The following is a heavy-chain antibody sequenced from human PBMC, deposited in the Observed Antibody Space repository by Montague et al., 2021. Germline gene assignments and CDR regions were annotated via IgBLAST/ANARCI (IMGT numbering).Heavy chain of an antibody. V-gene: IGHV4-38-2*02. J-gene: IGHJ4*02. Sequence: SETLSLTCTVSGYSISSGYYWGWIRQPPGKGLEWIGSIFHSGSTYYNPSLKSRVTISVDTSKNQFSLKLTSVTAADTALYYYASDREAAPFDYWGQGTLVTVSS. CDR2: IFHSGST. D-gene: IGHD2-15*01. CDR3: ASDREAAPFDY. CDR1: GYSISSGYY.